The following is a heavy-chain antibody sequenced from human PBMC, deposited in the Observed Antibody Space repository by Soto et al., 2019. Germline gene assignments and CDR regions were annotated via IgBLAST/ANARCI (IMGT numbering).Heavy chain of an antibody. D-gene: IGHD3-10*01. CDR3: ARHGSSGSYSNNWFDP. CDR2: IYYSGTT. V-gene: IGHV4-59*08. Sequence: PSETLSLTCTVSGGSISSYYWSWIRQPPGKGLEWIGYIYYSGTTNYNPSLKSRVTISVDTSKNQFSLKLSSVTAADTAVYYCARHGSSGSYSNNWFDPWGQGTLVTVSS. J-gene: IGHJ5*02. CDR1: GGSISSYY.